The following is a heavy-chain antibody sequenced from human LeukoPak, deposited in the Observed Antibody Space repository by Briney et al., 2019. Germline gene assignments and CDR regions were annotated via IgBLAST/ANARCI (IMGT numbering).Heavy chain of an antibody. J-gene: IGHJ6*02. CDR1: GGSFSGYY. CDR3: ARQGRYYDFWSGYSQNYYYYGMDV. V-gene: IGHV4-59*08. D-gene: IGHD3-3*01. Sequence: PSETLSLTCAVYGGSFSGYYWSWIRQPPGKGLEWIGYIYYSGSTNYNPSLKSRVTISVDTSKNQFSLKLSSVTAADTAVYYCARQGRYYDFWSGYSQNYYYYGMDVWGQGTTVTVSS. CDR2: IYYSGST.